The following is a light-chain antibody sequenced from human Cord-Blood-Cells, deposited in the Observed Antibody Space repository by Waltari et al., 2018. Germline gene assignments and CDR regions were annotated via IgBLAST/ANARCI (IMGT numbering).Light chain of an antibody. V-gene: IGKV1-39*01. CDR1: QSISSY. Sequence: DIQMTQSPSSLSASEGDRVTITCRASQSISSYLNWYQQKPGKAPKLLIYAASSLQSGVPSRFSGSGSGTDFTLTISSLQPEDFATYYCQQSYSTPPKLTFGGGTKVEIK. CDR3: QQSYSTPPKLT. CDR2: AAS. J-gene: IGKJ4*01.